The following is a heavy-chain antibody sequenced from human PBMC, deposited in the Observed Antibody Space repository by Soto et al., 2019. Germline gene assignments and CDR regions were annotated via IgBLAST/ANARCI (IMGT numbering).Heavy chain of an antibody. J-gene: IGHJ4*02. D-gene: IGHD3-3*01. Sequence: SETLSLTCAVYGGSFSGYYWSWIRQPPGKGLEWIGEINHSGSTNYNPSLKSRVTISVDTSKNQFYLKLSSVTAAGTAVYYCARANFWSGYYYYFDYWGQGTLVTVSS. CDR3: ARANFWSGYYYYFDY. CDR1: GGSFSGYY. V-gene: IGHV4-34*01. CDR2: INHSGST.